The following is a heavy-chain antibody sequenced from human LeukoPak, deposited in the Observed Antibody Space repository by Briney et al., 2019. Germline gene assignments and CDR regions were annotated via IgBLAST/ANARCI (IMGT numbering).Heavy chain of an antibody. CDR2: INPRSGGT. D-gene: IGHD5-12*01. Sequence: ASVKVSCKASQYNFVDFYIHWVRQAPGQGLKWMGWINPRSGGTFIAQKFQGRLNMTRDTSTATVYLELTSLQSDDTAVFYCARVWGYGANYFDPWGQGTLVAVTS. J-gene: IGHJ4*02. CDR3: ARVWGYGANYFDP. V-gene: IGHV1-2*02. CDR1: QYNFVDFY.